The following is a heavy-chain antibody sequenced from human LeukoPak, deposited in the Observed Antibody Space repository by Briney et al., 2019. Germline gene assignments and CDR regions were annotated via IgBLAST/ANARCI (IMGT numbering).Heavy chain of an antibody. CDR2: INQDGTEK. Sequence: PGGSLRLSCAASGFTFTTYWMSWVRQAPGKGLEWVAHINQDGTEKYYVDSVKGRFTISRDDAKSSLYLQMNSLRVEDTAVYYCAKVAKYYYGSETYYFFEHWGQGTPVTASS. V-gene: IGHV3-7*01. CDR1: GFTFTTYW. J-gene: IGHJ4*02. CDR3: AKVAKYYYGSETYYFFEH. D-gene: IGHD3-10*01.